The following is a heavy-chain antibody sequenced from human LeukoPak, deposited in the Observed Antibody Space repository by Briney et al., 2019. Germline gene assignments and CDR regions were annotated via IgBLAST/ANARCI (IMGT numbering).Heavy chain of an antibody. J-gene: IGHJ4*02. CDR1: GYTFTSYD. D-gene: IGHD3-22*01. Sequence: ASVKVSCKASGYTFTSYDINWVRQATGQGLEWMGWMNPNSGNTGYAQKFQGRVTITRNTSISTAYMELRSLRSDDTAVYYCARDIANYYDSSGQADYWGQGTLVTVSS. CDR3: ARDIANYYDSSGQADY. CDR2: MNPNSGNT. V-gene: IGHV1-8*03.